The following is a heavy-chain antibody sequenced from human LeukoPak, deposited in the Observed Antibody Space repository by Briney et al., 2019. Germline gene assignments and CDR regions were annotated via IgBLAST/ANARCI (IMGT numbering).Heavy chain of an antibody. CDR3: AKGVYSSGWYGVGEYYFDY. D-gene: IGHD6-19*01. Sequence: GGSLRLSCAASGFSFSSYAMSWVRQAPGKGLEWVSSISSSSSYIYYADSVKGRFTISRDNAKNSLYLQMNSLRAEDTAVYYCAKGVYSSGWYGVGEYYFDYWGQGTLVTVSS. J-gene: IGHJ4*02. V-gene: IGHV3-21*01. CDR1: GFSFSSYA. CDR2: ISSSSSYI.